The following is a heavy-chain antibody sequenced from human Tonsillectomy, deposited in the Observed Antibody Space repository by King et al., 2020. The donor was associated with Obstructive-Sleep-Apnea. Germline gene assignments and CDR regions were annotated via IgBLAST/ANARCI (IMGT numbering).Heavy chain of an antibody. J-gene: IGHJ4*02. Sequence: QLVQSGGDLVQPGRALRLSCRASGFTFDDYAMHWIRQVPGKGLEWVSGISWSGNTTGYSATVKGRFTIFRDNAKNTVSLQMNSLRPEDTAFYYCAKAHPGSGYVVGFDYWGQGTLVTVSS. CDR1: GFTFDDYA. CDR2: ISWSGNTT. V-gene: IGHV3-9*01. CDR3: AKAHPGSGYVVGFDY. D-gene: IGHD5-12*01.